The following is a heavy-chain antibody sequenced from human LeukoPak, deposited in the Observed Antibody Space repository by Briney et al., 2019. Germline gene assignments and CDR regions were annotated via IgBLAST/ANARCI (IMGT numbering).Heavy chain of an antibody. CDR3: AKRSSYSSGYYGDY. J-gene: IGHJ4*02. CDR1: GFTFGAYA. CDR2: ISGSDGTI. V-gene: IGHV3-23*01. Sequence: GGSLRLSCAASGFTFGAYAMSWVRQAPGKGPEWVSAISGSDGTIYYADSVKGRFTVSRDNSKNTLYLQMNSLRAEDSAIYYCAKRSSYSSGYYGDYWGQGTLVTVSS. D-gene: IGHD6-19*01.